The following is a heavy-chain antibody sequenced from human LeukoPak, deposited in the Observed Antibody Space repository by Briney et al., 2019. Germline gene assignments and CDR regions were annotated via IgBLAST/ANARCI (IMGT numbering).Heavy chain of an antibody. CDR2: IYYSGST. Sequence: SYTLSLTCTVSGGSISSGDYYWIWIRQPPGKGLEGSGYIYYSGSTEYNPSLKSRDTISVDTSKNQFSLNLSSVTAADTAVYYCARDLQSPRGRSSKWYFDLWGGGPLVRVSS. V-gene: IGHV4-30-4*02. J-gene: IGHJ2*01. CDR3: ARDLQSPRGRSSKWYFDL. D-gene: IGHD6-13*01. CDR1: GGSISSGDYY.